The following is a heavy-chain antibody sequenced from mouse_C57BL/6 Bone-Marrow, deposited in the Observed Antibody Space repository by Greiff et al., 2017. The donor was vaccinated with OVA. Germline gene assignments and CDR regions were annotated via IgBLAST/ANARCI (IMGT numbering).Heavy chain of an antibody. CDR1: GFTFSDYY. Sequence: EVKLVESEGGLVQPGSSMKLSCTASGFTFSDYYMAWVRQVPEKGLEWVANINYDGSSTYYLDSLKSRFIISRDNAKNILYLQMSSLKSEDTATYYCARAQIYYDYDGYFDVWGTGTTVTVSS. CDR3: ARAQIYYDYDGYFDV. V-gene: IGHV5-16*01. D-gene: IGHD2-4*01. CDR2: INYDGSST. J-gene: IGHJ1*03.